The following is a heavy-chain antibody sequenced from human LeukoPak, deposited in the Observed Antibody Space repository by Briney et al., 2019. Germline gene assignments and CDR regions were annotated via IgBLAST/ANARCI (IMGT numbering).Heavy chain of an antibody. J-gene: IGHJ4*02. CDR1: GGSISSYY. CDR3: ARHSSSWHTTPFDY. D-gene: IGHD6-13*01. Sequence: PSATLSLTCTVSGGSISSYYWSWIRQPPGKGLEWIGYVYYSGSTNYNPSLKSRVTTSVDTSRNQFSLKLSSVTAADTAVYYCARHSSSWHTTPFDYWGQGTLVTVSS. CDR2: VYYSGST. V-gene: IGHV4-59*08.